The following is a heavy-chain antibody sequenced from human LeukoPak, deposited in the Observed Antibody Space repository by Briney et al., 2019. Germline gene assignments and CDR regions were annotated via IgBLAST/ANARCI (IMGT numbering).Heavy chain of an antibody. CDR1: GFTFSSYW. V-gene: IGHV3-7*03. Sequence: PGGSLRLSCAASGFTFSSYWMTWVRQAPGKGLEWVANIKRDGSEKHYVDSVKGRFTISRDNAKNSMFLQMNSLRAEDTAVYYCARDDSSGRMDVWGQGTTVTVSS. CDR3: ARDDSSGRMDV. CDR2: IKRDGSEK. D-gene: IGHD3-22*01. J-gene: IGHJ6*02.